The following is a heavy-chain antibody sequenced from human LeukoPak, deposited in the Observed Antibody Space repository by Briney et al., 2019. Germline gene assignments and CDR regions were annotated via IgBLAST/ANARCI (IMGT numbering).Heavy chain of an antibody. CDR2: IYHSGST. CDR3: ARGGSRVGDPYNWFDP. J-gene: IGHJ5*02. D-gene: IGHD1-26*01. V-gene: IGHV4-38-2*01. Sequence: SETLSLTCAVSGYSISSGYYWGWIRQPPGKGLEWIGSIYHSGSTYYNPSLESRVTISVDTSKNQFSLKLSSVTAADTAVYYCARGGSRVGDPYNWFDPWGQGTLVTVSS. CDR1: GYSISSGYY.